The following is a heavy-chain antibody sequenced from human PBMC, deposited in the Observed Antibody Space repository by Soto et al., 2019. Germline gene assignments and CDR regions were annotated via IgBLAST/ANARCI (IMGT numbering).Heavy chain of an antibody. D-gene: IGHD1-26*01. J-gene: IGHJ4*01. Sequence: GGSLRLSCEPSGFTFSSHAMHWVRQAPGKGLEWVALISYDGSQTGYADSVKGRFTISRDNSKNTLYLQLNSLRPEDTSIYYCVTEVGPKTVTYRGQGALVTVSS. V-gene: IGHV3-30*03. CDR2: ISYDGSQT. CDR3: VTEVGPKTVTY. CDR1: GFTFSSHA.